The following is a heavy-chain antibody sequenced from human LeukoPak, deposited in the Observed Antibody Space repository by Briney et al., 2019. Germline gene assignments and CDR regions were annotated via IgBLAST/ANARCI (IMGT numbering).Heavy chain of an antibody. J-gene: IGHJ4*02. CDR1: GGSFSGYY. V-gene: IGHV4-34*01. Sequence: SETLSLTCAVYGGSFSGYYWSWIRQPPGKGLEWIGEISHSGSTNYNPSLKSRVTISVGSSKNQISLKLSSVTAADTAVYYCARGQALYYGYILGSYRYTGFDYWGQGTLVTVSS. CDR3: ARGQALYYGYILGSYRYTGFDY. D-gene: IGHD3-16*02. CDR2: ISHSGST.